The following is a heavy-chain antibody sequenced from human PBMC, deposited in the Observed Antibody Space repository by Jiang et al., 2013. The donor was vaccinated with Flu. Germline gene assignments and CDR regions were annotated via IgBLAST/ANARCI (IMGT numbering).Heavy chain of an antibody. D-gene: IGHD2-15*01. Sequence: VQLLESGGGLVQPGGSLRLSCAASGFTFRNYAMSWVRQAPGKGLEWVSAINAAGDNTFYADSVEGRFTISRDNSKDTLHLQMNSLRPEDTVVYYCTKARGDIVVVVAATSWGQRILVTVSS. V-gene: IGHV3-23*01. CDR2: INAAGDNT. J-gene: IGHJ5*02. CDR1: GFTFRNYA. CDR3: TKARGDIVVVVAATS.